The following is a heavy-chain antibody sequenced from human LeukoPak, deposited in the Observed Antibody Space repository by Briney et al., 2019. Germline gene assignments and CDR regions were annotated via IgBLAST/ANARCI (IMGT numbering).Heavy chain of an antibody. CDR2: ISSSSSYI. D-gene: IGHD3-22*01. CDR1: RFTFSSYS. V-gene: IGHV3-21*01. CDR3: ARISPTTDYESRSYYGHYFDY. Sequence: PGGSLRLSCAAFRFTFSSYSMNWVRQAPGKGLEWVSSISSSSSYIYYADSVKGRFTISRDNAKKSLYLQMNSLRAEDTAVYYCARISPTTDYESRSYYGHYFDYWGQGTLVTVSS. J-gene: IGHJ4*02.